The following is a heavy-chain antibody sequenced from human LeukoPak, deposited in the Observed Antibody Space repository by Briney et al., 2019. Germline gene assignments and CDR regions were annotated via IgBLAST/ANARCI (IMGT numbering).Heavy chain of an antibody. CDR1: GFTFSSYG. V-gene: IGHV3-23*01. CDR3: VQSSGTYFQLAV. D-gene: IGHD3-10*01. CDR2: ISGSGGST. Sequence: GGSLRLSCAASGFTFSSYGMRWVRQAPGKGLEWVAGISGSGGSTYYADSVKGRFTISRDNSKNTLYLQMNSLRAEDTAVYYCVQSSGTYFQLAVWGQGTLVTVSS. J-gene: IGHJ4*02.